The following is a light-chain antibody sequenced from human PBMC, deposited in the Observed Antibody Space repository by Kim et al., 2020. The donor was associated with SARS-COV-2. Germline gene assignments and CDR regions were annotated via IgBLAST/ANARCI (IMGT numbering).Light chain of an antibody. V-gene: IGLV1-51*01. Sequence: GQKVTSSCYGSTCNVGNNYVTWYQQLPETAPKLLIYDNDMRPSGMPDRCSGSKSGPSATLGITGLQTGDEADYYCGTWDTGLSAVVFGGGTQLTVL. CDR3: GTWDTGLSAVV. CDR2: DND. CDR1: TCNVGNNY. J-gene: IGLJ2*01.